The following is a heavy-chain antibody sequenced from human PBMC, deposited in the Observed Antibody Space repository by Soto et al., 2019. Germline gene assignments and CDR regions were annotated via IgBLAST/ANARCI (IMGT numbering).Heavy chain of an antibody. V-gene: IGHV3-30-3*01. CDR1: GFTFSSYA. CDR3: ARWALDRGCSSTRCYKNWFDP. J-gene: IGHJ5*02. D-gene: IGHD2-2*02. Sequence: GGSLRLSCAASGFTFSSYAMHWVRQAPGKGLEWVAVISYDGSNKYYADSVKGRFTISRDNSKNTLYLQMNSLRAEDTAVYYCARWALDRGCSSTRCYKNWFDPWGQGTLVTVSS. CDR2: ISYDGSNK.